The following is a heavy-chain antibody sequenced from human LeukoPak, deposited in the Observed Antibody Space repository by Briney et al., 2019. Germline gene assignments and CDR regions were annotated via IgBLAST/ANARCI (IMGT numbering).Heavy chain of an antibody. V-gene: IGHV1-8*01. CDR3: ARGKRVRGVLRFLEWLLTNWFDP. Sequence: ASVKVSCKASGYTFTSYDINWVRQATGQGLEWMGWMNPNSGNTGYAQKFQGRVTMTRNTSISTAYMELSSLRSEDTAVYYCARGKRVRGVLRFLEWLLTNWFDPWGQGTLVTVSS. D-gene: IGHD3-3*01. J-gene: IGHJ5*02. CDR1: GYTFTSYD. CDR2: MNPNSGNT.